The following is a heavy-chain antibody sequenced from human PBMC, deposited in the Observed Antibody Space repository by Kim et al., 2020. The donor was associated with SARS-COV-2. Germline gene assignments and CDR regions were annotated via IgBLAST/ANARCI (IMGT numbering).Heavy chain of an antibody. Sequence: SETLSLTCKVSGGSISNYYWSWIRQPPGKGLEWIGYIYYSGSTNYNPSLQSRVTMSVNTSKIQFSLKLSSVTAADTAVYYCARGILGFCNNSCCPEGAFDIWGQGTVVTVSS. J-gene: IGHJ3*02. CDR3: ARGILGFCNNSCCPEGAFDI. D-gene: IGHD2-2*01. CDR1: GGSISNYY. CDR2: IYYSGST. V-gene: IGHV4-59*01.